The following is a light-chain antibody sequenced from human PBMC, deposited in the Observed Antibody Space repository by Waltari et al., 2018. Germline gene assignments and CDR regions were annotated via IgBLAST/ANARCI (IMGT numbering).Light chain of an antibody. J-gene: IGKJ3*01. CDR3: QQYGSSPVT. CDR2: GAS. CDR1: QSVSSSY. V-gene: IGKV3-20*01. Sequence: EIVLTQSPGTLSLSPGERATLSCRASQSVSSSYLAWYQQKPGQAPRLLIYGASSRATGLPDRFSGSGSGQDFTLTISRLEPEDFAVYYCQQYGSSPVTFGPGTKVDIK.